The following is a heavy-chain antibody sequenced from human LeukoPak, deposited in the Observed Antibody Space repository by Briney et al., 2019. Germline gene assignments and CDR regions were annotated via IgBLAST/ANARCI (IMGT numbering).Heavy chain of an antibody. CDR1: GFTFDDYG. CDR3: ARDPIRLAADDAFDI. CDR2: INWNGGST. D-gene: IGHD6-13*01. V-gene: IGHV3-20*04. J-gene: IGHJ3*02. Sequence: RPGGSLRLSCAATGFTFDDYGMSWVRQAPGKGLEWVSGINWNGGSTGYADSVKGRFTISRDNAKNSLYLQMNSLRAEDTALYYCARDPIRLAADDAFDIWGQGTMVTVSS.